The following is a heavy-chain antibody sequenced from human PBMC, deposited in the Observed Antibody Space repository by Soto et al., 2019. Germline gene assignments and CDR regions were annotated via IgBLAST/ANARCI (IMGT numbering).Heavy chain of an antibody. CDR3: ARHASSTGREC. V-gene: IGHV5-10-1*01. J-gene: IGHJ4*02. Sequence: GESMQFSCKGSGYSFTSYWISWVRQMPGKGLEWKGRIDPSDSSTNDSPSFQGHVTISADKPISTAYLQWSSLKASDTTMYYCARHASSTGRECWGQVTLVSV. CDR1: GYSFTSYW. CDR2: IDPSDSST. D-gene: IGHD3-3*01.